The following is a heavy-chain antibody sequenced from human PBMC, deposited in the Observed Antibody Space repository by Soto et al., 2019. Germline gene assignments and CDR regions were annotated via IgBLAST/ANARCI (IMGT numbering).Heavy chain of an antibody. V-gene: IGHV3-30-3*01. CDR3: ARDSGLEAAEVIYFDY. J-gene: IGHJ4*02. CDR2: ISHDGSNK. Sequence: GGSLRLSCAASGFTFSSYAMHWVRQAPGKGLEWVAVISHDGSNKYYADSVKGRFTISRDNSKNTLYLQMNSLRAEDTAVYYCARDSGLEAAEVIYFDYWGQGTLVTVSS. CDR1: GFTFSSYA. D-gene: IGHD6-13*01.